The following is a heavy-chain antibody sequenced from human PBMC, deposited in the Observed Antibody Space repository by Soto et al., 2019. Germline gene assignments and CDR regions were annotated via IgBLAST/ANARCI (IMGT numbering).Heavy chain of an antibody. D-gene: IGHD1-20*01. CDR1: GDSISSDKW. J-gene: IGHJ6*02. Sequence: SETLSLTCAVSGDSISSDKWWSWVRQPPGKGLEWIGEVYHSGNTNYNPSLKSRVIISVDKPKNQFSLKLSSVTDADTAMYYCARYKSNYYYGMDVWGQGTTVTVSS. V-gene: IGHV4-4*02. CDR2: VYHSGNT. CDR3: ARYKSNYYYGMDV.